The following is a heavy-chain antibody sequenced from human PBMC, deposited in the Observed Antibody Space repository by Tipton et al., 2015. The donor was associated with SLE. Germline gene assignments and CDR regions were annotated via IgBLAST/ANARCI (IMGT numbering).Heavy chain of an antibody. CDR1: GGSISSYY. D-gene: IGHD6-6*01. Sequence: TLSLTCTVSGGSISSYYWSWIRQPPGKGLEWIGEISHSGSTNYNPSLQSRVTISVDTSKNQFSLKLNSVTAADTAVYYCARGSREVARPLGDWGQGTLVTVSS. CDR2: ISHSGST. J-gene: IGHJ4*02. CDR3: ARGSREVARPLGD. V-gene: IGHV4-59*12.